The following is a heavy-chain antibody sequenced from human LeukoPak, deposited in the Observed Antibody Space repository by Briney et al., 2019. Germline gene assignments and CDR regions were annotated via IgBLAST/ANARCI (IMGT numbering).Heavy chain of an antibody. J-gene: IGHJ4*02. CDR3: ARGALGFDY. CDR2: IGTAGDT. V-gene: IGHV3-13*04. CDR1: GFTFSSYD. Sequence: GVSLRLSCAGSGFTFSSYDIQWVRQATGKGLEWVSSIGTAGDTYYAGSAKGRFTLSRENAKRSSYLQMNNLGAGDTAVYYCARGALGFDYWGQGTLVTVSS.